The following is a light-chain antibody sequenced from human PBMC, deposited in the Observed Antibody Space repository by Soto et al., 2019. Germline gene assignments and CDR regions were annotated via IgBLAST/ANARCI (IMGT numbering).Light chain of an antibody. J-gene: IGLJ1*01. CDR3: QVWDRGSDHYV. CDR2: DDS. CDR1: NIGSKS. Sequence: LTQPPSVSVAPGQAARIACGGNNIGSKSVHWYQQKPGQAPVMVVYDDSDRPSGIPERFSGSNSGDTATLTISGVEPGDEADYYCQVWDRGSDHYVFGSGTKVTVL. V-gene: IGLV3-21*02.